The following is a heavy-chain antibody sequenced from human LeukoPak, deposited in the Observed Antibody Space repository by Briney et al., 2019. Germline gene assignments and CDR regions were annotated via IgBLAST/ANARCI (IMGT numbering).Heavy chain of an antibody. J-gene: IGHJ6*02. CDR2: IIPILGIA. CDR3: SSRRYYYYGMDV. CDR1: GGTFSSYA. V-gene: IGHV1-69*04. Sequence: SVKVSCKASGGTFSSYAISWVRQAPGQGLEWMGWIIPILGIANYAQKFQGRVTITADKSTSTAYMELSSLRSEDTAVYYCSSRRYYYYGMDVWGQGTTVTVSS.